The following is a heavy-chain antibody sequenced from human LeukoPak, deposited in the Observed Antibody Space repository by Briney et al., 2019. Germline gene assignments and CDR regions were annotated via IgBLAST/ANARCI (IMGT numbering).Heavy chain of an antibody. CDR3: ARDGTTEDYYYYYMDV. D-gene: IGHD1-7*01. J-gene: IGHJ6*03. V-gene: IGHV3-30*04. CDR1: GFTFSSYA. Sequence: PGGSLRLSCAASGFTFSSYAMHWVRQAPGKGLEWVAVISYDGSNKYYADSVKGRFTTSRDNSKNTLYLQMNSLRAEDTAVYYCARDGTTEDYYYYYMDVWGKGTTVTVSS. CDR2: ISYDGSNK.